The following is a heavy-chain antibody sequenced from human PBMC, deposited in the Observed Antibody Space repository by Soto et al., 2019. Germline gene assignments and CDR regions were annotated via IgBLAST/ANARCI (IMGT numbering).Heavy chain of an antibody. J-gene: IGHJ4*02. Sequence: PSETLSLTCTVSGGSISSSSYYWGWIRQPPGKGLEWIGSIYYSGSTYYNPSLKSRVTISVDTSKNQFSLKLSSVTAADTAVYYCAREVVNGDGYNFDYWGQGTLVTVSS. CDR3: AREVVNGDGYNFDY. D-gene: IGHD5-12*01. V-gene: IGHV4-39*02. CDR1: GGSISSSSYY. CDR2: IYYSGST.